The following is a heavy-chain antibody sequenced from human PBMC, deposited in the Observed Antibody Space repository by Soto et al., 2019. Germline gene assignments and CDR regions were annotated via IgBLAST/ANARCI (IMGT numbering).Heavy chain of an antibody. CDR2: ISSSSSTI. CDR3: ARDRWHYDSSGYYFDY. J-gene: IGHJ4*02. Sequence: ESGGGLVQPGGSLRLSCAASGFTFSSYSMNWVRQAPGKGLEWVSYISSSSSTIYYADSVKGRFTISRDNAKNSLYLQMNSLRDEDTAVYYCARDRWHYDSSGYYFDYWGQGTLVTVSS. V-gene: IGHV3-48*02. CDR1: GFTFSSYS. D-gene: IGHD3-22*01.